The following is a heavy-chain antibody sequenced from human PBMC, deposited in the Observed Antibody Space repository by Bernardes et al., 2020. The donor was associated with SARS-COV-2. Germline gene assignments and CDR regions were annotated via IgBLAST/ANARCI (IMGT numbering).Heavy chain of an antibody. Sequence: GGSLRLSCAASGFTFSSYAMSWVRQAPGKGLEWVSGISGSGGTTHYADSVKGRFTISRDNSKNTLNLQMNSLRAEDTALYYCAKGWRVPAAGSYFDYWGQGTLVTVSS. CDR2: ISGSGGTT. J-gene: IGHJ4*02. CDR1: GFTFSSYA. CDR3: AKGWRVPAAGSYFDY. V-gene: IGHV3-23*01. D-gene: IGHD2-2*01.